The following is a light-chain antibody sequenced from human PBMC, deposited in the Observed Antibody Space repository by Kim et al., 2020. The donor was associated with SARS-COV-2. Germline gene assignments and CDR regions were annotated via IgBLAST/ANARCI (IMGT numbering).Light chain of an antibody. CDR3: QQYYSYPWT. J-gene: IGKJ1*01. CDR2: AAS. V-gene: IGKV1-8*01. CDR1: QGISSY. Sequence: AIRITQSPSSLSASTGDRVTITCRASQGISSYLAWYQQKPGKAPKLLFYAASTLQSGVPSRFSGSGSGTDFTLTISCLQSEDFATYYCQQYYSYPWTFGQGTKVDIK.